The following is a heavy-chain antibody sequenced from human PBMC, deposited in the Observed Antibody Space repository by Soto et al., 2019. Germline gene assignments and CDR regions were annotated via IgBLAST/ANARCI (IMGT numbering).Heavy chain of an antibody. D-gene: IGHD6-19*01. CDR2: ISYDGSNK. CDR3: ARDPYSSGWYDPYFGY. Sequence: PGGSLRLSCAVSGFTFSSYAMHWVRQAPGKGLEWVAVISYDGSNKYYAGSVKGRFTISRDNSKNTLYLQMNSLRAEDTAVYYCARDPYSSGWYDPYFGYWGQGTLVTVSS. J-gene: IGHJ4*02. CDR1: GFTFSSYA. V-gene: IGHV3-30-3*01.